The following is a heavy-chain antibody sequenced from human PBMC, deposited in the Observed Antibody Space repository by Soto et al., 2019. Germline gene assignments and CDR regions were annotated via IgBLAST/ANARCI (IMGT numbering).Heavy chain of an antibody. CDR1: GYTFTSYD. CDR2: MNPNSGNT. V-gene: IGHV1-8*01. D-gene: IGHD3-10*01. J-gene: IGHJ4*02. Sequence: ASVKVSCKASGYTFTSYDINWVRQATGQGLEWMGWMNPNSGNTGYAQKFQGRVTMTRNTSISTAYMELSSLRSEDTAVYYCARATFRYYYGSGSRTYYLDYLGQGTLVTVSP. CDR3: ARATFRYYYGSGSRTYYLDY.